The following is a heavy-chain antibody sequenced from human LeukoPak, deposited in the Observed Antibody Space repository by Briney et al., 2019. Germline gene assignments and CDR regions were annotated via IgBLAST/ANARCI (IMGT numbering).Heavy chain of an antibody. J-gene: IGHJ5*02. CDR1: GGSISSYY. CDR2: IYTSGST. D-gene: IGHD3-22*01. Sequence: PLETLSLTCTVSGGSISSYYWSWIRQPAGKGLEWIGRIYTSGSTNYNPSLKSRVTMSVDTSKNQFSLKLSSVTAADTAVYYCARDRWDSSGYYYSWFDPWGQGTLVTVSS. V-gene: IGHV4-4*07. CDR3: ARDRWDSSGYYYSWFDP.